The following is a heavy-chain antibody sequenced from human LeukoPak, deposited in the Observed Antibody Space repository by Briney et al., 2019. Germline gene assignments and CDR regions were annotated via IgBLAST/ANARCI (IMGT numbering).Heavy chain of an antibody. J-gene: IGHJ4*02. CDR2: ISSGGSS. CDR3: AKESTMTDYYFDY. V-gene: IGHV3-23*01. D-gene: IGHD4-17*01. CDR1: GFTFSIYA. Sequence: GGSLRLSCAASGFTFSIYAMSWVRQAPGKGLEWVSGISSGGSSYYADSVKGRFTISRDNSKNTLYLQMNSLRVEDTAVYCCAKESTMTDYYFDYWGQGTLVTVSS.